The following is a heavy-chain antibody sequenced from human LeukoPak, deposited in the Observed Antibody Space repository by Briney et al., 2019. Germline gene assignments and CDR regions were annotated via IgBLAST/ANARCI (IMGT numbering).Heavy chain of an antibody. J-gene: IGHJ3*02. CDR3: AKDPPVLRFLEWLPNDAFDI. V-gene: IGHV3-23*01. CDR1: GLTFSSYA. D-gene: IGHD3-3*01. CDR2: ISGSGGST. Sequence: HPGGSLRLSCAASGLTFSSYAMSGVGQAPGKGLGWVSAISGSGGSTYYADSVKGRFTISRDNSKNTLYLQMNSLRAEDTAVYYCAKDPPVLRFLEWLPNDAFDIWGQGTMVTVSS.